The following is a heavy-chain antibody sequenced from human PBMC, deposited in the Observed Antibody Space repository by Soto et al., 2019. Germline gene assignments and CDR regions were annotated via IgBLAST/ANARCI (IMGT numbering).Heavy chain of an antibody. V-gene: IGHV4-31*03. CDR3: ARSGGSHDRTVFDI. J-gene: IGHJ3*02. Sequence: QVQLQESGPGLVKPSQTLSLTCTVSGGSISSGGYYWSWILQHPGKGLEWIGYIHYSGSTYYNPSIKRRVTISVDTSKNQFSVKLSSVTAADTAVYYCARSGGSHDRTVFDIWGQGTMVTVSS. CDR1: GGSISSGGYY. CDR2: IHYSGST. D-gene: IGHD1-26*01.